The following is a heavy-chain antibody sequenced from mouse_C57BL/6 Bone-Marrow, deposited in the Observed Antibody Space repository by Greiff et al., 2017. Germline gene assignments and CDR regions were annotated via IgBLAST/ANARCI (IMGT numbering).Heavy chain of an antibody. CDR3: TSRYVDY. CDR1: GFNIKDDY. Sequence: EVQLQESGAELVRPGASVKLSCTASGFNIKDDYMHWVKQRPEQGLEWIGWIDPENGDTEYASKFQGKATITADTSSNTAYLQLSSLTSEDTAVYYCTSRYVDYWGQGTTLTVSS. V-gene: IGHV14-4*01. J-gene: IGHJ2*01. CDR2: IDPENGDT.